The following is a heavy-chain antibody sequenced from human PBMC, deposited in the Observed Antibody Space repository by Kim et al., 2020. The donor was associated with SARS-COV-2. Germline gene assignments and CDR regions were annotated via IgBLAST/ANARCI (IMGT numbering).Heavy chain of an antibody. J-gene: IGHJ5*02. D-gene: IGHD3-10*01. Sequence: DESNKYYSDSVKGRFTVSRDDYKNTLHLQMSSLRVEDTAVYYCAKGMVPDAWGQGTHVTVSS. CDR3: AKGMVPDA. V-gene: IGHV3-33*06. CDR2: DESNK.